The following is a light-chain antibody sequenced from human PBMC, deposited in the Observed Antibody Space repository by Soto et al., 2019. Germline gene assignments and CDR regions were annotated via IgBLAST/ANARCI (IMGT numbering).Light chain of an antibody. Sequence: DIQMTQSPSSLSASVGDRVTITCRASQTIRNFLNWYQQKPGKAPNLLIYAASRLQSGVPSRFSGSGSATDFTLTISSLQPEDFATYYCQQSYSTPPAFGGGTKVDIK. J-gene: IGKJ4*01. V-gene: IGKV1-39*01. CDR3: QQSYSTPPA. CDR2: AAS. CDR1: QTIRNF.